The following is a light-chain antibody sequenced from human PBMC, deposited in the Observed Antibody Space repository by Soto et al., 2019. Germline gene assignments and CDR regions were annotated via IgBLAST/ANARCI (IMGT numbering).Light chain of an antibody. Sequence: QSALTQPASVSGSPGQSITISCTGTSSDVGGFNYVSWYQQHPGKAPKLMIYDVSNRPSGVSNRFSGSKSGNTASLTISGLQAEDEADDYCSSYTSSSTYVFGTGTKVTVL. CDR3: SSYTSSSTYV. V-gene: IGLV2-14*01. J-gene: IGLJ1*01. CDR1: SSDVGGFNY. CDR2: DVS.